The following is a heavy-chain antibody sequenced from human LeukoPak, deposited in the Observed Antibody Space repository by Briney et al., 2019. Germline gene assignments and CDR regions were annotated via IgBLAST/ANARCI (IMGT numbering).Heavy chain of an antibody. CDR3: ARAYYGSGSSLNCFDP. CDR1: GYTFTSYA. Sequence: ASVKVSCKASGYTFTSYAMNWVRQAPGQGLEWMGWINTNTGNPTYAQGFTGRFVFSLDTSVSTAYLQISSLKAEDTAVYYCARAYYGSGSSLNCFDPWGQGTLVPVSS. D-gene: IGHD3-10*01. V-gene: IGHV7-4-1*02. CDR2: INTNTGNP. J-gene: IGHJ5*02.